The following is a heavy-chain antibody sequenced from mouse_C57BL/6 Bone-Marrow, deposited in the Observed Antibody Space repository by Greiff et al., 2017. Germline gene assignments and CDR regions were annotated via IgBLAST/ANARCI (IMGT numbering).Heavy chain of an antibody. CDR2: IWGGGST. CDR1: GYSLTSYG. CDR3: RVYYSTPLAY. V-gene: IGHV2-9*01. D-gene: IGHD2-5*01. J-gene: IGHJ3*01. Sequence: QVQLQESGPGLVAPSPTLSITCTASGYSLTSYGVDWVRQPPGKGLEWLGVIWGGGSTNYNSALMSRQSISKDNYKSQVFFKMNSLQTDDTAMYYCRVYYSTPLAYGGQGTLVTVSA.